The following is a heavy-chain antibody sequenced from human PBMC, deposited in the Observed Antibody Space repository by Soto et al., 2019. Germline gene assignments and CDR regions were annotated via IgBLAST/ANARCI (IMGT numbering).Heavy chain of an antibody. CDR3: ARLHRLELQVDY. Sequence: ASETLSLTCTVSGGSISSSSYYWGWIRQPPGKGLEWIGSIYYSGSTYYNPSLKSRVTISVDTSKNQFSLKLSSVTAADTAVYYCARLHRLELQVDYWGQGTLVTVSS. J-gene: IGHJ4*02. CDR2: IYYSGST. D-gene: IGHD1-7*01. V-gene: IGHV4-39*01. CDR1: GGSISSSSYY.